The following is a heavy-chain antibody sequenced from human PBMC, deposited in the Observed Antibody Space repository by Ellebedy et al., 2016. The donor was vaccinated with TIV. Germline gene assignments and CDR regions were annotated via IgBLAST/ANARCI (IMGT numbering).Heavy chain of an antibody. Sequence: ASVKVTCXASGYTFISFGISWVRQAPGQGLEWMRWISTYNGNTDYAQKLQVRVTLTTDTSTTTAYMELRSLRSDDTAVYYCARGPYSTLSFAMDFWGQGTTVTVSS. D-gene: IGHD6-13*01. J-gene: IGHJ6*02. CDR3: ARGPYSTLSFAMDF. V-gene: IGHV1-18*01. CDR1: GYTFISFG. CDR2: ISTYNGNT.